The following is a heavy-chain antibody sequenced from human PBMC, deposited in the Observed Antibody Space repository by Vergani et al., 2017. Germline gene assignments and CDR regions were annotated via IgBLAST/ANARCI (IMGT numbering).Heavy chain of an antibody. J-gene: IGHJ5*02. CDR2: IWYDGSNK. CDR1: GFTFSSYG. Sequence: QVQLVESGGGVVQPGRSLRLSCAASGFTFSSYGIHWVRQAPGKGLEWVAVIWYDGSNKYYADSVKGRFTISRDNSKNTLYLQMNSLRAEDTAVYYCAKDLARAPREGYCSGGSCYSWFDPWGQGTLVTVSS. V-gene: IGHV3-33*06. D-gene: IGHD2-15*01. CDR3: AKDLARAPREGYCSGGSCYSWFDP.